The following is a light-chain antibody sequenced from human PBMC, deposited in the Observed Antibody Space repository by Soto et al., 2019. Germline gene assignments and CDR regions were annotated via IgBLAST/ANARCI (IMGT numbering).Light chain of an antibody. V-gene: IGKV3-11*01. CDR3: QQHSDWPLT. J-gene: IGKJ4*02. CDR1: QSVSSS. CDR2: DAS. Sequence: EIVLIQSPATLSLSPGERATLSCRASQSVSSSLAWYQQNPGQAPRLLLFDASNRATGIPVRFSGSGSGTDFTLTNSSLEREDCTVYYCQQHSDWPLTCGGGTRVEL.